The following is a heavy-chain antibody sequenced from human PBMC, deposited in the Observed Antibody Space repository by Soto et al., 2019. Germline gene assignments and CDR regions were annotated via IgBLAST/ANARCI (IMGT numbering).Heavy chain of an antibody. D-gene: IGHD1-1*01. CDR1: GQSFSGHS. V-gene: IGHV4-34*01. J-gene: IGHJ4*02. CDR2: INESGST. CDR3: ARGSGIVALPGELEDVKYDY. Sequence: QVQLQQWGAGLVKPSETLSLSCAVYGQSFSGHSWAWIRQPPGKGLEWIGEINESGSTYYNPSLKSRATISTDTSKNQCSLKLSSVSAADTAAYFCARGSGIVALPGELEDVKYDYWGQGTLVNVSS.